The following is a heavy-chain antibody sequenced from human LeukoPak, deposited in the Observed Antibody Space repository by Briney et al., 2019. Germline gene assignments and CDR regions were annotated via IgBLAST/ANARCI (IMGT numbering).Heavy chain of an antibody. J-gene: IGHJ3*02. V-gene: IGHV3-21*01. CDR2: ISSSSSYI. Sequence: PGGSLRLSCAASGFTFSSYSMNWVRQAPGKGLEWVSSISSSSSYIYYADSVKGRFTISRDNAKNSLYLQMNSLRAEDTAVYYCAREGPYYDSSGYYHDAFDIWGQGTMVTVSS. D-gene: IGHD3-22*01. CDR3: AREGPYYDSSGYYHDAFDI. CDR1: GFTFSSYS.